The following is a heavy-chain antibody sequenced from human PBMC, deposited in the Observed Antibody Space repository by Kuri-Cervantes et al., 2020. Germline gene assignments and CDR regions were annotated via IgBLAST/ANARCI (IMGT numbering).Heavy chain of an antibody. Sequence: SETLSLTCAVYGGSFSGYYWSWIRQPPGKGLEWIGEINHSGSTNYNPSLKSRLTISVDTSKNQFSLKLSSVTAADTAVYYCARIAVAGILNPFDYWGQGTLVTVSS. D-gene: IGHD6-19*01. CDR1: GGSFSGYY. V-gene: IGHV4-34*01. J-gene: IGHJ4*02. CDR2: INHSGST. CDR3: ARIAVAGILNPFDY.